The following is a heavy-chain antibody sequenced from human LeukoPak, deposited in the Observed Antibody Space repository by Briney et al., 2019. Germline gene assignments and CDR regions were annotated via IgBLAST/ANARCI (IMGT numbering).Heavy chain of an antibody. V-gene: IGHV3-74*01. CDR1: GFTFSTYW. CDR2: INSGGSRT. D-gene: IGHD5-12*01. J-gene: IGHJ4*02. Sequence: RGSLRLSCAASGFTFSTYWMHWVRQAPGKGLVWVSSINSGGSRTTYADSVKGRFTISRDNAENTLYLQMNSLRVEDTAVYYCVGGYGGDYWGQGTLVTVTS. CDR3: VGGYGGDY.